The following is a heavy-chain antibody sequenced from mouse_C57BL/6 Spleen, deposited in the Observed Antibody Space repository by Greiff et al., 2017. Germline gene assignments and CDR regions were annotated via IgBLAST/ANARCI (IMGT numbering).Heavy chain of an antibody. J-gene: IGHJ1*03. CDR1: GYAFSSSW. CDR2: IYPGDGDT. D-gene: IGHD1-1*01. Sequence: VQLQQSGPELVKPGASVKISCKASGYAFSSSWMNWVKQRPGKGLEWIGRIYPGDGDTNYNGKFKGKATLTADKSSSTAYMQLSSLTSEDSAVYFCARITVVEYFDVWGTGTTVTVSS. CDR3: ARITVVEYFDV. V-gene: IGHV1-82*01.